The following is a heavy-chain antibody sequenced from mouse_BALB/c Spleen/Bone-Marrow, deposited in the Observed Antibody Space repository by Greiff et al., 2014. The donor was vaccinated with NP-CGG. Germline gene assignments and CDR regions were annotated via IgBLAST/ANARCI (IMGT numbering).Heavy chain of an antibody. D-gene: IGHD1-1*01. Sequence: EVQLQESGPELVKPGASMKISCKASGYSFTGYTMNWVKQSHGKNLEWIGLINPYNGGTSYNRKFKGKATLTVDKSSSTAYMELLSLISEDSAVYYCARGDYYGYAMDYWGQGTSVTVSS. CDR3: ARGDYYGYAMDY. CDR1: GYSFTGYT. CDR2: INPYNGGT. J-gene: IGHJ4*01. V-gene: IGHV1-18*01.